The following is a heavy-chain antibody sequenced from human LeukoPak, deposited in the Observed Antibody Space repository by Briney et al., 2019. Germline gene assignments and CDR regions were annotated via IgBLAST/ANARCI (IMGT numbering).Heavy chain of an antibody. V-gene: IGHV3-53*01. CDR1: GFTVSSNY. CDR3: ARELREHGVFDI. Sequence: GGSLRLSCAASGFTVSSNYMIWVRQAPGKGLEWVSEIYSDGSTYYAASVKGRFSISRDNSKNTVYLQMKSLRAEDTAVYYCARELREHGVFDIWGQGTMVTVSS. D-gene: IGHD1-26*01. CDR2: IYSDGST. J-gene: IGHJ3*02.